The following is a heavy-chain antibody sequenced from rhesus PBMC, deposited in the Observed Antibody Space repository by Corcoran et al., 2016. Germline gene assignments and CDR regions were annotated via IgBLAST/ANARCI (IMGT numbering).Heavy chain of an antibody. D-gene: IGHD5-42*01. Sequence: QLQLQESGPGLVKPSDTLSLPCAGPGGSISTTYWSCILPPPRTGLQWIGRISGSGGSTDYNTSLKSRVTISTDTSKNQFSLKRSSVTAADTAVYYCARYSGDTVGTVPLFDYWGQGVLVTVSS. CDR1: GGSISTTY. CDR2: ISGSGGST. CDR3: ARYSGDTVGTVPLFDY. V-gene: IGHV4-173*01. J-gene: IGHJ4*01.